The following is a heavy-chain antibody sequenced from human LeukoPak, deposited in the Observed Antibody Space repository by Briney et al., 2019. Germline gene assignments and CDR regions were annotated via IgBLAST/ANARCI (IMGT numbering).Heavy chain of an antibody. D-gene: IGHD3-22*01. J-gene: IGHJ6*02. CDR2: ISNSGSYI. CDR1: GFSFSTYA. V-gene: IGHV3-21*01. CDR3: ARRQTTYYEYYFYHAMDV. Sequence: GGSLRLSCVASGFSFSTYAMNWVRQAPGKGLEWVSSISNSGSYIYYADSVKGRFTISRDDAKKSVYLQMNSLRAEDTAVYYCARRQTTYYEYYFYHAMDVWGQGTTVTVSS.